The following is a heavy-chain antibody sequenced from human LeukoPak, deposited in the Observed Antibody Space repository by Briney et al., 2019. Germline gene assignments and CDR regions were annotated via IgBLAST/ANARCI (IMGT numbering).Heavy chain of an antibody. J-gene: IGHJ4*02. CDR1: GNTFTSYF. Sequence: ASVKVSCKASGNTFTSYFLHWVRQAPGQGLEWMGWINPNSGGTNYAQKFQGRVTMTRDTSISTAYMELSRLRSDDTAVYYCATRGGTSYFDYWGQGTLVTVSS. CDR3: ATRGGTSYFDY. V-gene: IGHV1-2*02. D-gene: IGHD1-7*01. CDR2: INPNSGGT.